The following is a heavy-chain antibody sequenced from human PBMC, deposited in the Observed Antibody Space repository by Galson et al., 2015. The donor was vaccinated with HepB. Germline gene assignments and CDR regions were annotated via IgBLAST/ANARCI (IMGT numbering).Heavy chain of an antibody. D-gene: IGHD3-10*01. J-gene: IGHJ4*02. Sequence: SLRLSCAASGFALSTFGVHWVRQPPGKGLEWVALFSYDGSKRYYADSVKGRFTISRDNSKNTLYLQMNSLRAEDTALYFCAKDDTPMVRGGNDYGLDYWGQGTLVTVSS. CDR2: FSYDGSKR. CDR1: GFALSTFG. V-gene: IGHV3-30*18. CDR3: AKDDTPMVRGGNDYGLDY.